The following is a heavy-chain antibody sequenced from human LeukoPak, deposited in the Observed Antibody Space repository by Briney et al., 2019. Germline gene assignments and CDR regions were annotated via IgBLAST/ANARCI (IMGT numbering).Heavy chain of an antibody. D-gene: IGHD1-26*01. CDR2: INDNGGST. Sequence: GGSLRLSCAASGFTFRSYAMTWVHQAPGKGLEWVSTINDNGGSTYYADSVKGRFTISRDNSKNTLYLQMNSLRAGDTAVYYCATTDEGEYFFDYWGQGTLVTVSS. V-gene: IGHV3-23*01. J-gene: IGHJ4*02. CDR1: GFTFRSYA. CDR3: ATTDEGEYFFDY.